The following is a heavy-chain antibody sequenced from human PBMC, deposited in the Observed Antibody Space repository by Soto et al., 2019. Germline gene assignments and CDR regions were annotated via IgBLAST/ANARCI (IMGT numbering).Heavy chain of an antibody. D-gene: IGHD4-4*01. J-gene: IGHJ6*02. CDR1: GYTFTGYY. V-gene: IGHV1-2*04. Sequence: GASVKVSCKASGYTFTGYYMHWVRQAPGQGLEWMGWINPNSGGTNYAQKFQGWVTMTRDTSISTAYMELSRLRSDDTAVYYCARENSKGYDYCYGMDVWGQGTTVTVSS. CDR2: INPNSGGT. CDR3: ARENSKGYDYCYGMDV.